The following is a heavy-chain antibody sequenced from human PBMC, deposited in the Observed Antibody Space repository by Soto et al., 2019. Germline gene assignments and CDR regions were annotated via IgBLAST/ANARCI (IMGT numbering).Heavy chain of an antibody. CDR3: ARHSIVVVVAASQRSLNWFDP. Sequence: QLQLQESGPGLVKPSETLSLTCTVSGGSISSSSYYWGWIRQPPGKGLEWIGRIYYSGSTYYNPSLKSRVTISVDTSKNQFSLKLSSVTAADTAVYYCARHSIVVVVAASQRSLNWFDPWGQGTLVTVSS. J-gene: IGHJ5*02. V-gene: IGHV4-39*01. CDR1: GGSISSSSYY. D-gene: IGHD2-15*01. CDR2: IYYSGST.